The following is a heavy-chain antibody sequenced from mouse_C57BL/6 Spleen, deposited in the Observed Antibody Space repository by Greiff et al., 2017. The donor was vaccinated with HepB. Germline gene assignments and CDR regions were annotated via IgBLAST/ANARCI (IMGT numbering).Heavy chain of an antibody. V-gene: IGHV5-4*01. J-gene: IGHJ4*01. CDR2: ISDGGSYT. D-gene: IGHD1-1*01. CDR1: GFTFSSYA. Sequence: VQLKESGGGLVKPGGSLKLSCAASGFTFSSYAMSWVRQTPEKRLEWVATISDGGSYTYYPDNVKGRFTISRDNAKNNLYLQMSHLKSEDTAMYYCARGYGHYAMDYWGQGTSVTVSS. CDR3: ARGYGHYAMDY.